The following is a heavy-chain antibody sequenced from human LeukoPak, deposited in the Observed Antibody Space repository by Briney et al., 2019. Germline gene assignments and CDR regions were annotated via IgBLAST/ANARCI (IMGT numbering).Heavy chain of an antibody. V-gene: IGHV4-61*01. Sequence: SQTLSLTCTVSGGSISSGSYYWSWIRQPPGKGLEWIGNIYYSGSTNYNPSLKSRVTISVDTSKNQFSLKLSSVTAADTAVYYCTRGSIAYYYMDVWGKGTTVTISS. CDR2: IYYSGST. CDR1: GGSISSGSYY. J-gene: IGHJ6*03. CDR3: TRGSIAYYYMDV. D-gene: IGHD3-22*01.